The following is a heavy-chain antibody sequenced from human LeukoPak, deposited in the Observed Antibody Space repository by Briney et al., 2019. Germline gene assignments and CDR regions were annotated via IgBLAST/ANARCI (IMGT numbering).Heavy chain of an antibody. V-gene: IGHV4-34*01. CDR3: ARRLDDSSGIGTDAFDI. CDR1: GGSFGGYY. J-gene: IGHJ3*02. Sequence: SETLSLTCAVYGGSFGGYYWSWIRQPPGKGLEWIGEIYHSGSTNYNPSLKSRVTISVDKSKNQFPLKLSSVTAADTAVYYCARRLDDSSGIGTDAFDIWGQGTMVTVSS. CDR2: IYHSGST. D-gene: IGHD3-22*01.